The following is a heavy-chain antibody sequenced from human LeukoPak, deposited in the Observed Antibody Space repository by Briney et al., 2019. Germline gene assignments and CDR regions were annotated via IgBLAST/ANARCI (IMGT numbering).Heavy chain of an antibody. Sequence: ASVKVSCKASGYTFTSYDINWVRQATGQGLEWMGWMNPNSGNTGYAQKFQGRVTITRNTSISTAYMELSRLRSEDTAVYYCARLDQVYCSSTSCYLSAFDIWGQGTMVTVSS. J-gene: IGHJ3*02. CDR2: MNPNSGNT. CDR3: ARLDQVYCSSTSCYLSAFDI. CDR1: GYTFTSYD. D-gene: IGHD2-2*01. V-gene: IGHV1-8*03.